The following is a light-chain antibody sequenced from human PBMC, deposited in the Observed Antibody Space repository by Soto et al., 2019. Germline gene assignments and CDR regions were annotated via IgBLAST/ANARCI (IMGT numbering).Light chain of an antibody. V-gene: IGKV3-15*01. CDR3: QFYNDWPLT. CDR1: ERLRSN. CDR2: GVS. Sequence: EIVMTQSPATLSVSPGDGATLSCRVSERLRSNLAWYQHKPGRAPRLLIYGVSTRATGIPARFSGSGSGTEFTLTISSLKSEDFAIYYCQFYNDWPLTFGPGTKVEIK. J-gene: IGKJ3*01.